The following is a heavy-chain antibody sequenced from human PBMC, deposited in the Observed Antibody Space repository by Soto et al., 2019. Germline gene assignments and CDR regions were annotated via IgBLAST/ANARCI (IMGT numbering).Heavy chain of an antibody. CDR3: ARWSYLDY. CDR2: ISGSDGKT. V-gene: IGHV3-23*01. Sequence: DVQLWESGGGLVQPGGSLRLSCAASGFSFGSYALSWVRQAPGKGLEWVSTISGSDGKTFYADSVKGRFSFSRDTSQSTLYLQMNSLRADDTAMYYCARWSYLDYWGQGTRVTVSS. J-gene: IGHJ4*02. CDR1: GFSFGSYA. D-gene: IGHD3-3*01.